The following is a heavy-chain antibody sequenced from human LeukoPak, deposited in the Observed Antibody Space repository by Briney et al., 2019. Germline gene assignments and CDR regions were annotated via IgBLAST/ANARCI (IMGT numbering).Heavy chain of an antibody. CDR3: ARGYYDSSDFEYFQH. CDR1: GYSFTGYY. J-gene: IGHJ1*01. V-gene: IGHV1-2*02. Sequence: GASVKVSCKASGYSFTGYYMHWVRQAPGQGLEWMGWINPNSGDTNFARNFQGRVTMTRDTSISTVYMELSRLRSDDTAVFYCARGYYDSSDFEYFQHWGQGTLVTVSS. D-gene: IGHD3-22*01. CDR2: INPNSGDT.